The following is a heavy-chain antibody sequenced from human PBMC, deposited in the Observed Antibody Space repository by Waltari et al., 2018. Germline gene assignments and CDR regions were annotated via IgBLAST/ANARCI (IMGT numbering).Heavy chain of an antibody. J-gene: IGHJ5*02. CDR2: IYSGGST. Sequence: VQLQESGPGLVKPSETLSLTCTVSGGSISSYYWSWIRQPPGKGLEWVSVIYSGGSTYYADSVKGRFTISRDNSKNTLYLQMNSLRAEDTAVYYCARAGSFITGTPGYNWFDPWGQGTLVTVSS. D-gene: IGHD1-7*01. CDR3: ARAGSFITGTPGYNWFDP. V-gene: IGHV3-53*01. CDR1: GGSISSYY.